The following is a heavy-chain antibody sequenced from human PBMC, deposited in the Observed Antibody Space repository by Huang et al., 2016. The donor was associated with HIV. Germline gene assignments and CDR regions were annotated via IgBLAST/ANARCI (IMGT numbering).Heavy chain of an antibody. CDR3: ARHQAYGYYFRGFDV. V-gene: IGHV4-39*01. CDR1: GGSIISKYHH. J-gene: IGHJ3*01. Sequence: QVQLEESGPGLVKPSETLSLTCTVSGGSIISKYHHWGWVRQPPGKRLEWIGSIYYSGRTHYTPSLKSRVTISVDTSENHFFLRLNSTIAADTAVYYCARHQAYGYYFRGFDVWGQGAIVTVSS. D-gene: IGHD5-18*01. CDR2: IYYSGRT.